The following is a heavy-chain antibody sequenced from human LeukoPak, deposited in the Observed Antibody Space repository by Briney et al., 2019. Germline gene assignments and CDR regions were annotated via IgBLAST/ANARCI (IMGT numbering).Heavy chain of an antibody. CDR3: ARAIRLMGATTFAFDI. D-gene: IGHD1-26*01. CDR1: GFTFSSYD. CDR2: IGTAGDT. Sequence: AGGSLRLSCAASGFTFSSYDMHWVRHATGKGLEWVSAIGTAGDTYYPGSVKGRFTISRENAKNSLYLQMNSLRAGDTAVYYCARAIRLMGATTFAFDIWGQGTMVTVSS. V-gene: IGHV3-13*01. J-gene: IGHJ3*02.